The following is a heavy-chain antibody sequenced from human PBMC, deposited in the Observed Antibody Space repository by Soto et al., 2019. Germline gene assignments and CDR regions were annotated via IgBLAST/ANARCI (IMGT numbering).Heavy chain of an antibody. CDR3: ARRPLNSNGAY. D-gene: IGHD3-22*01. CDR1: GFTVSSND. CDR2: IYSSGST. J-gene: IGHJ4*02. V-gene: IGHV3-53*01. Sequence: EVQLVESGGDLIQPGGSLRLSCAASGFTVSSNDMGWVRQAPGKGLEWVSLIYSSGSTHYADSVKGRFTISRDNSKNTVHLQMNTLRAEDTAVYYCARRPLNSNGAYWGQGTLVTVSS.